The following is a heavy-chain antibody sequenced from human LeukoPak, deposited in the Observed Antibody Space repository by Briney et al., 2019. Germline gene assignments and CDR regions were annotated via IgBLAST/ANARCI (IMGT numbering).Heavy chain of an antibody. CDR2: FGTDGNT. J-gene: IGHJ3*01. CDR1: GFTFSGYA. D-gene: IGHD3-10*01. V-gene: IGHV3-23*01. CDR3: ARDIPRRWFGELLFGSAFDL. Sequence: GGSLRLSCEASGFTFSGYAVSWVRQAPGKGLEWVSGFGTDGNTHYAESVRGRFDISRDTSKTTVYLQMNSLRAEDTALYYCARDIPRRWFGELLFGSAFDLWGQGTVVTVSS.